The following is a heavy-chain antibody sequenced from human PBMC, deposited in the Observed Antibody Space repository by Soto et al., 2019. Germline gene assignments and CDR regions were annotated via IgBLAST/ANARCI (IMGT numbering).Heavy chain of an antibody. J-gene: IGHJ4*02. V-gene: IGHV3-73*01. CDR3: TSPTYYYDSSGYYYFDY. Sequence: GGSLRLSCADSGFTFSGSAMHWVRQASGKGLEWVGRIRSKANSYATAYAASVKGRFTISRDDSKNTAYLQMNSLKTEDTAVYYCTSPTYYYDSSGYYYFDYWGQGTLVTVSS. CDR1: GFTFSGSA. D-gene: IGHD3-22*01. CDR2: IRSKANSYAT.